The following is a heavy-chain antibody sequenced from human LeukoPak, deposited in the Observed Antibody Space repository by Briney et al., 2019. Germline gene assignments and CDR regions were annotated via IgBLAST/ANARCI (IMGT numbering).Heavy chain of an antibody. V-gene: IGHV4-59*01. D-gene: IGHD6-19*01. J-gene: IGHJ3*02. CDR2: IYYSGST. CDR3: ARLTYSSGWYNGDAFDI. Sequence: PSETLSLTCTVSGGSINSYYWSWIRQPPGRGLEWIGYIYYSGSTNYNPSLKSRVTISVDTSKNQFSLKLSSVTAADTAVYYCARLTYSSGWYNGDAFDIWGQGTMVTVSS. CDR1: GGSINSYY.